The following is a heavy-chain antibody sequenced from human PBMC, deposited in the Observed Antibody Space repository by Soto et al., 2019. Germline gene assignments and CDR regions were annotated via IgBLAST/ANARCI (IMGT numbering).Heavy chain of an antibody. CDR1: GGTFSSYA. CDR2: IIPILGIA. V-gene: IGHV1-69*10. Sequence: ASVKVSCKASGGTFSSYAISWVRQAPGQGLEWMGGIIPILGIANYAQKFQGRVTITADKSTSTAYMELSSLRSEDTAVYYCARGIAAAGTLENYGMDVWAKGPRSPSP. D-gene: IGHD6-13*01. CDR3: ARGIAAAGTLENYGMDV. J-gene: IGHJ6*02.